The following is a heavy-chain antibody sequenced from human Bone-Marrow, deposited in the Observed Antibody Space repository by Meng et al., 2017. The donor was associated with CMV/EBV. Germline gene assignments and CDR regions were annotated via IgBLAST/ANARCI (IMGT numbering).Heavy chain of an antibody. D-gene: IGHD2-2*01. J-gene: IGHJ4*02. Sequence: SETLSLTCTVSGYSISSGYYWGWIRQPPGKGLEWIGSIYYSGSTYYNPSLMSRATISVDTSKNQFSLKLSSLTGADTAVYYCARLIFIPAAPLAGFDYWGQGTLVTVSS. CDR3: ARLIFIPAAPLAGFDY. CDR1: GYSISSGYY. CDR2: IYYSGST. V-gene: IGHV4-38-2*02.